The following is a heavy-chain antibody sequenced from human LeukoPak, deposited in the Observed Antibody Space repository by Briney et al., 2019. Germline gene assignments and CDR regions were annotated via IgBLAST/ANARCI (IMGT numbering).Heavy chain of an antibody. D-gene: IGHD3-22*01. Sequence: AASVKVSCKASGYTFTDYHIHWVRQAPGQGLEWMGIINPSGGSTSYAQNFQGRVTMTRDTSTSAVYMELNSLRFEDTAVYYCARAYYDSSGFDSWGQGTLVTVSS. CDR1: GYTFTDYH. CDR2: INPSGGST. V-gene: IGHV1-46*01. J-gene: IGHJ4*02. CDR3: ARAYYDSSGFDS.